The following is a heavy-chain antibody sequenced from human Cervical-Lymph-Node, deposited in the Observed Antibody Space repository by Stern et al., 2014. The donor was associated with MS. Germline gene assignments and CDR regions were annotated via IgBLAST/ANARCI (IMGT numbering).Heavy chain of an antibody. CDR3: ARERLTETAFDY. V-gene: IGHV3-30*01. CDR2: ISYDGSNK. CDR1: GFTFSSYA. Sequence: VHLVESGGGVVQPGRSLRLSCAASGFTFSSYAMHWVRQAPGKGLEWVAVISYDGSNKYYADSVKGRFTISRDNSKNTLYLQMNSLRAEDTAVYYCARERLTETAFDYWGQGTLVTVSS. D-gene: IGHD7-27*01. J-gene: IGHJ4*02.